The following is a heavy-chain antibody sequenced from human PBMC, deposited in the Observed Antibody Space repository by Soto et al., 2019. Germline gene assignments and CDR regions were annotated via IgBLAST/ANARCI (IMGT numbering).Heavy chain of an antibody. CDR2: MSYDGSHI. J-gene: IGHJ4*02. CDR3: ARGFAGGSSFYCFDF. Sequence: GGSLRLSCAASGVTFSSYTIHWVRQAPGTGLEWVAVMSYDGSHIYYAESVEGRFTVSRDNSKNTLYLQMDRLRVEDTAVYYCARGFAGGSSFYCFDFWGLRTLVTVSS. CDR1: GVTFSSYT. V-gene: IGHV3-30*04. D-gene: IGHD3-10*01.